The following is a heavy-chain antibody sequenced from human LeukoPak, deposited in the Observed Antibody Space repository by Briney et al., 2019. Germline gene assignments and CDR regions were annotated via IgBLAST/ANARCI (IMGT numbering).Heavy chain of an antibody. D-gene: IGHD3-22*01. V-gene: IGHV3-21*01. CDR1: GFTFSSYS. CDR3: AKYFYDGSGTHYFDY. CDR2: ISSSSSYI. Sequence: GGSLRLSCAASGFTFSSYSMNWVRQAPGKGLEWVSSISSSSSYIYYADSVKGRFTISRDNAKNSLYLQMNGLRAEDMAVYYCAKYFYDGSGTHYFDYWGQGTPVTVSS. J-gene: IGHJ4*02.